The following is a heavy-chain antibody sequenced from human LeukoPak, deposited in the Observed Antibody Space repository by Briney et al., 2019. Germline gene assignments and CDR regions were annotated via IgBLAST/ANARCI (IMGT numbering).Heavy chain of an antibody. CDR3: ARLPAGSGSLSYFDY. Sequence: PSETLSLTCSASGGSITSYDWSWIRQPPGKGLEWIGYIYYSGSTNYNPSLKSRVTISVDTSKNQFSLKLSSVTAADTAVYYCARLPAGSGSLSYFDYWGQGTLATVSS. D-gene: IGHD3-10*01. V-gene: IGHV4-59*12. J-gene: IGHJ4*02. CDR1: GGSITSYD. CDR2: IYYSGST.